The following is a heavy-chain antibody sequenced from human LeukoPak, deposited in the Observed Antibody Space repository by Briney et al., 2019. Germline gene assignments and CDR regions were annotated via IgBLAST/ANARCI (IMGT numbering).Heavy chain of an antibody. CDR1: GFTFSSYA. CDR3: ARGGDSSTYYLFDY. J-gene: IGHJ4*02. D-gene: IGHD6-13*01. CDR2: ISSNGGST. Sequence: PGGSLRLSCSASGFTFSSYAMHWVRQAPGKGLEYVSAISSNGGSTYYADSVKGRFTISRDNSKNTLYLQMSSLRAEDTAVYYCARGGDSSTYYLFDYWGQGALVTVSS. V-gene: IGHV3-64D*06.